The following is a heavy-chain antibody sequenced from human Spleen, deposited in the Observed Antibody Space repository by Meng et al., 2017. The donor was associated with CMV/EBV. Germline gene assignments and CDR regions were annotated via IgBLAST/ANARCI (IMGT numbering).Heavy chain of an antibody. CDR2: ISSSSSYI. CDR1: GFTFSTYW. D-gene: IGHD5-18*01. CDR3: AKDRAPSTSLWYPYFDS. V-gene: IGHV3-21*01. J-gene: IGHJ4*02. Sequence: GGSLRLSCAASGFTFSTYWMSWVRQAPGKGLEWVACISSSSSYIHYADSVKGRFTISRDNAKNSLYLQMKSLRAEDTALYYCAKDRAPSTSLWYPYFDSWGQGTLVTVSS.